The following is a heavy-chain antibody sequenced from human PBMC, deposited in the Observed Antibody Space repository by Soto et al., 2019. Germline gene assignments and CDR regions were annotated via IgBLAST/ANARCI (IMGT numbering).Heavy chain of an antibody. J-gene: IGHJ6*02. CDR2: ISYDGTNK. V-gene: IGHV3-30*18. CDR3: AKDLQSYGDYDYYCYGIDV. D-gene: IGHD4-17*01. CDR1: GFTFSTYG. Sequence: QVQLVESGGGEVQPGRSLTISCAASGFTFSTYGMHWVRQTPGKGLEWVAVISYDGTNKFYSDSVKGRLTISRDNFKNTLTLKMNSLRADDTAVYSCAKDLQSYGDYDYYCYGIDVWGLGTRVTVSS.